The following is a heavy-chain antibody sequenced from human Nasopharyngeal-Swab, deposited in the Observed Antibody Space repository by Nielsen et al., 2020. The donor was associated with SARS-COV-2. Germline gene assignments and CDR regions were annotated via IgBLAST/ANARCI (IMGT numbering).Heavy chain of an antibody. D-gene: IGHD1-26*01. CDR1: GGSISSYY. CDR2: IFYSGST. Sequence: SETLSLTCTVSGGSISSYYWSWIRQPPGKGLEWIGHIFYSGSTNYNPPLKSRVTISIDTSRNQFSLKLSSVTAADTAVYYCARLLSGTKPPHDAFDIRGQGTMVTVSS. CDR3: ARLLSGTKPPHDAFDI. V-gene: IGHV4-59*08. J-gene: IGHJ3*02.